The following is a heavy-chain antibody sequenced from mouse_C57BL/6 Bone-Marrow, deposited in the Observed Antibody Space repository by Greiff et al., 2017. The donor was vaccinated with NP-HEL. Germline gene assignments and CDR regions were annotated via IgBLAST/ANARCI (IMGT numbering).Heavy chain of an antibody. J-gene: IGHJ1*03. V-gene: IGHV5-15*01. D-gene: IGHD1-1*01. Sequence: EVKLMESGGGLVQPGGSLKLSCAASGFTFSDYGMAWVRQAPRKGPEWVAFISNLAYSIYYADTVTGRFTISREKAKNTLYLEMSSLRSEDTAMYYCARPRSVVADWYFDVWGTGTTVTVSS. CDR1: GFTFSDYG. CDR3: ARPRSVVADWYFDV. CDR2: ISNLAYSI.